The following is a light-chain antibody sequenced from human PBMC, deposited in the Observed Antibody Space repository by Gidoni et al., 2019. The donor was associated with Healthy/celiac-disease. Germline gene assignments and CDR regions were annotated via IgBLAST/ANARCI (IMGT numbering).Light chain of an antibody. V-gene: IGKV3-11*01. CDR3: QQRSNWRLT. CDR1: QSVSSY. CDR2: DAS. J-gene: IGKJ4*01. Sequence: EIVLTQSPATLSLSPGERATLSCRASQSVSSYLAWYQQKHAQAPRLLIYDASNRATGIPARFSGSGSGTDFTLTISSLEPEDFAVYYCQQRSNWRLTFXGXTKVEIK.